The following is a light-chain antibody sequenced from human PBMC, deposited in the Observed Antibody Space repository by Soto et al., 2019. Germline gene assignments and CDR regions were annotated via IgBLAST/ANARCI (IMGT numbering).Light chain of an antibody. CDR1: QRIGRW. V-gene: IGKV1-5*01. Sequence: DIQMTQSPSTLSASVGDSVTITCRASQRIGRWLAWYQQKPGKAPKLLIYDASTLQSGVPSRFSGSSCGGADSPHITSMQDYDFVAYYYQQYNHSSSNTFGQGTKLEIK. CDR2: DAS. J-gene: IGKJ2*01. CDR3: QQYNHSSSNT.